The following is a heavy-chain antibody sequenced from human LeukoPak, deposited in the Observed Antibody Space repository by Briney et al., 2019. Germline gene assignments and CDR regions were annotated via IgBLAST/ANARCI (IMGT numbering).Heavy chain of an antibody. V-gene: IGHV3-23*01. J-gene: IGHJ4*02. Sequence: GGSLRLSCAASGFTFSSYAMSWVRQASGKGLEWVSAISGSGGSTYYADSVKGRFTISRDNSKNTLYLQMNSLRAEDTAVYYCAKGGSWIDESYFDYWGQGTLVTVSS. CDR3: AKGGSWIDESYFDY. CDR2: ISGSGGST. D-gene: IGHD1-1*01. CDR1: GFTFSSYA.